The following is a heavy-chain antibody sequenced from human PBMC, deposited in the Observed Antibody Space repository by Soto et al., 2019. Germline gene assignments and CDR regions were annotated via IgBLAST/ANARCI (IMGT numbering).Heavy chain of an antibody. CDR1: GFPFVYYG. D-gene: IGHD4-4*01. CDR3: ARGNLGGFDL. V-gene: IGHV3-74*01. CDR2: IQNDGSRT. J-gene: IGHJ3*01. Sequence: GGSLRVSCAASGFPFVYYGRHWVRQATGQGLVWVAHIQNDGSRTTYADSVKGRFTISRDNAKNTMYLQMNSLGAEDTAVYYCARGNLGGFDLWGQGTTVT.